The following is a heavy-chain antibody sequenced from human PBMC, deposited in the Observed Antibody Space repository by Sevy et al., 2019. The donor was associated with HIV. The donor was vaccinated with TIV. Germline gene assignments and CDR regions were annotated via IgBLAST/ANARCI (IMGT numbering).Heavy chain of an antibody. J-gene: IGHJ4*02. D-gene: IGHD5-18*01. Sequence: GGSLRLSCAASGFTFSNAWMSWVRQAPGKGLEWVGRIKSKTDGGTTDYAAPVKGRFTISRDDSKNTLYLQMNSLKTEDTAVYYCTTEAWIQLRHLVYWGQGTLVTVSS. CDR1: GFTFSNAW. CDR2: IKSKTDGGTT. V-gene: IGHV3-15*01. CDR3: TTEAWIQLRHLVY.